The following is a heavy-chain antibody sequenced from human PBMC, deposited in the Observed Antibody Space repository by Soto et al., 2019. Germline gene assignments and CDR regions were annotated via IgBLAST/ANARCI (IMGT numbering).Heavy chain of an antibody. D-gene: IGHD3-22*01. CDR1: GFTFSNYA. CDR2: ISGGGSTT. Sequence: EVQLLESGGGLVQPGGSLSLSCAVSGFTFSNYAMSWVRQAPGKGLEWVSFISGGGSTTYYADSVKGRFTISRDNSKNTRYLQMNSLSAEDTAVYYCAKDKKREGMIVVVMTSGFDFWGQGPLVSVSS. V-gene: IGHV3-23*01. CDR3: AKDKKREGMIVVVMTSGFDF. J-gene: IGHJ4*02.